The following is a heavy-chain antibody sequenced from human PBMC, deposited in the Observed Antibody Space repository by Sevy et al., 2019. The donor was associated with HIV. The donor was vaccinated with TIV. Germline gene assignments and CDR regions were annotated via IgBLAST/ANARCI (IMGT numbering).Heavy chain of an antibody. J-gene: IGHJ6*02. D-gene: IGHD3-10*01. CDR1: GFTFSSYS. CDR2: ISSSSSYI. CDR3: ARSLAITMVSGGIDFTIATPGYYYGMDV. V-gene: IGHV3-21*01. Sequence: GGSLRLSCAASGFTFSSYSMNWVRQAPGKGLEWVSSISSSSSYIYYADSVKGRFTISRDNAKNSLYRQMNSLRAEDTVVDYWARSLAITMVSGGIDFTIATPGYYYGMDVWGQGTTVTVSS.